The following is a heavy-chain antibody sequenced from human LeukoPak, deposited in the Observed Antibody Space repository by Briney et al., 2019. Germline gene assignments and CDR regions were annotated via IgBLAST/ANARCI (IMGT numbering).Heavy chain of an antibody. CDR1: GGSFSGYY. Sequence: ASETLSLTCAVYGGSFSGYYWSWIRQPPGKGLEWIGEINHSGSTNYNPSLKSRVTISVDTSKNQFSLKLSSVTAADTAVYYCGRGRYTAMVRSDFDYWGQGTLVTVSS. CDR2: INHSGST. CDR3: GRGRYTAMVRSDFDY. J-gene: IGHJ4*02. D-gene: IGHD5-18*01. V-gene: IGHV4-34*01.